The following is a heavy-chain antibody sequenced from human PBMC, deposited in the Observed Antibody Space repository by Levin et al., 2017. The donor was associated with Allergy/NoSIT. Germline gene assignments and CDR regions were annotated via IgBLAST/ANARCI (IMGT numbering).Heavy chain of an antibody. CDR2: INHSGST. CDR3: ARDRVLRYFDWLFSGDAFDS. D-gene: IGHD3-9*01. Sequence: SETLSLTCAVYGGSFSGYYWSWIRQPPGKGLEWIGEINHSGSTNYNPSLKSRVTISVDTSKNQFSLKLSSVTAADTAVYYCARDRVLRYFDWLFSGDAFDSWGQGTMVTVSS. CDR1: GGSFSGYY. J-gene: IGHJ3*02. V-gene: IGHV4-34*01.